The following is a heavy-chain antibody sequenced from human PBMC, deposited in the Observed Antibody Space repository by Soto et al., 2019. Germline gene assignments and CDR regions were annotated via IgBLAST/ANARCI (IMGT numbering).Heavy chain of an antibody. J-gene: IGHJ6*02. CDR2: IWYDGSNK. V-gene: IGHV3-33*01. CDR1: GFTFSSYG. Sequence: GGSLRLSCAASGFTFSSYGMHWVRQAPGKGLEWVAVIWYDGSNKYYADSVKGRFTISRDNSKNTLYLQMNSLGAEDTAVYYCARPTGEDYYGSGSYYNGVDYGMDVWGQGTTVTVSS. D-gene: IGHD3-10*01. CDR3: ARPTGEDYYGSGSYYNGVDYGMDV.